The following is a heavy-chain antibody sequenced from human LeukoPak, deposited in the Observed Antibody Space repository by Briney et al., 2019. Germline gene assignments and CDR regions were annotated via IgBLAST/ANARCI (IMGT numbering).Heavy chain of an antibody. D-gene: IGHD2-2*01. J-gene: IGHJ5*02. CDR3: ARTDVISSAAEHWFDP. V-gene: IGHV4-39*07. CDR2: VYYSET. CDR1: GGSISSISYY. Sequence: PSETLSLTRTVSGGSISSISYYWGWIRQPPGKGLEWIGTVYYSETYYNPSLKSRVTISADTSKNQFSLKLSSVTAADTAVYYRARTDVISSAAEHWFDPWGQGTLVTVSS.